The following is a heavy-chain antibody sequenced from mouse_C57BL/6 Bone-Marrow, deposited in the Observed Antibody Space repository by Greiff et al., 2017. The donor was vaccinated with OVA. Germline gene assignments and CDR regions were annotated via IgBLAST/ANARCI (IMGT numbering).Heavy chain of an antibody. V-gene: IGHV1-64*01. J-gene: IGHJ4*01. CDR2: IHPYSGST. CDR3: ARKGLRDYYAMDY. D-gene: IGHD3-1*01. CDR1: GYTFTSYW. Sequence: QVQLQQSGAELVKPGASVKLSCKASGYTFTSYWMHWVKQRPGQGLEWIGMIHPYSGSTNYNEKFKSKATLTVDKSSSTAYMPLSSRTSEDAAVDYCARKGLRDYYAMDYWGQGTSLTVSS.